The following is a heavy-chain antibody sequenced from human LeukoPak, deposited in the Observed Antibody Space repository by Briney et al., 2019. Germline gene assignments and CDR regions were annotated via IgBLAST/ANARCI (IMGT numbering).Heavy chain of an antibody. CDR2: IYYSGST. J-gene: IGHJ3*02. CDR1: GGSISSYY. CDR3: ARVARSHAFDI. Sequence: SETLSLTCTVSGGSISSYYWSWIRQPPGKGLEWIGYIYYSGSTNYNPSLKSRVTISVDTSKNQFSLKLSSVTAADTAVYYCARVARSHAFDIRGQGTMVTVSS. V-gene: IGHV4-59*08.